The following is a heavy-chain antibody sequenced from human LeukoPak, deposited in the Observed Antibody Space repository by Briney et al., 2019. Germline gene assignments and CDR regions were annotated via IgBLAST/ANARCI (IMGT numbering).Heavy chain of an antibody. CDR2: IYWDDGK. V-gene: IGHV2-5*02. J-gene: IGHJ4*02. D-gene: IGHD6-6*01. Sequence: SGPTLVKPTQTLTLTCTFSGFSLSSSGVGVGWIRQPPAKALEWLAVIYWDDGKRYSPSLKTRLTITKDTSKNQVVLTVTNMDPVDTATYYCARCPYSSSSIDYWGQGTLVTVSS. CDR1: GFSLSSSGVG. CDR3: ARCPYSSSSIDY.